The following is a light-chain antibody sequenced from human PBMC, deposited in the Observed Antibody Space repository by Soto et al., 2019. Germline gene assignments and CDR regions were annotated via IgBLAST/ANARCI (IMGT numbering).Light chain of an antibody. CDR3: CSYAGSSTLV. V-gene: IGLV2-23*01. Sequence: QSALTQPASVSGSPGQSITISCTGTSSDVGSYNLFSWYQQHPGKAPKLMIYEGSKRPSGVSNRFSGSTSGNTASLTISGLQAEDEADYYCCSYAGSSTLVFGGWTQLTVL. CDR2: EGS. J-gene: IGLJ2*01. CDR1: SSDVGSYNL.